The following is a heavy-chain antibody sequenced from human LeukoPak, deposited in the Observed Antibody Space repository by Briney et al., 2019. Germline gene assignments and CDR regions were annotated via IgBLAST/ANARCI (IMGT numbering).Heavy chain of an antibody. V-gene: IGHV4-59*08. Sequence: SETLSLTCTVSGASVSSDYWSWIRQSPGKGLEWIGYIYHSGHTMSNPSLKSRVSLSLDTSNNQFSLKLSSVTAADTAVYYCARHPFQYPFDHWGQGTVVSVS. CDR1: GASVSSDY. CDR3: ARHPFQYPFDH. D-gene: IGHD2/OR15-2a*01. J-gene: IGHJ5*02. CDR2: IYHSGHT.